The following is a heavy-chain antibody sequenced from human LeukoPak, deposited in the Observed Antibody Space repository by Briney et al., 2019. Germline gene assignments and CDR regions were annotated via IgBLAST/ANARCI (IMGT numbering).Heavy chain of an antibody. J-gene: IGHJ4*02. CDR2: MNPSGGST. CDR3: ARGGMGIQLWPFDY. V-gene: IGHV1-46*01. D-gene: IGHD5-18*01. Sequence: ASVKGPCKASWYTFTSHYMQGVRPAPGQGPGWMGIMNPSGGSTAYAQKFQGRVTMTRDTSTSTVYMELSSLRSEDTAVYYCARGGMGIQLWPFDYWGQGTLVTVSS. CDR1: WYTFTSHY.